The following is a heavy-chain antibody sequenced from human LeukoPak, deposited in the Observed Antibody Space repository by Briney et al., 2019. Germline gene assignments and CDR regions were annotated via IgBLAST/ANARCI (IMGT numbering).Heavy chain of an antibody. CDR1: GGSISSSSYY. CDR3: ARVVATIIIDY. D-gene: IGHD5-12*01. J-gene: IGHJ4*02. Sequence: PSETLSLTCTVSGGSISSSSYYWGWIRQPPGKGLEWIGSVYYSGSTYYNPSLKSRVTMSVDTSKNQFSLKLSSVTAADTAVYYCARVVATIIIDYWGQGTLVTVSS. CDR2: VYYSGST. V-gene: IGHV4-39*07.